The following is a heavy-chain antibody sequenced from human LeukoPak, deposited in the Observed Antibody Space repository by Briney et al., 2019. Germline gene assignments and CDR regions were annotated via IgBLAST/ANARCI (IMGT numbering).Heavy chain of an antibody. CDR1: GGIFSGYY. CDR2: INHSGST. J-gene: IGHJ4*02. V-gene: IGHV4-34*01. Sequence: SETLSLTCAVYGGIFSGYYWSWIRQPPGKGLEWIGEINHSGSTNYNPSLKSRVTISVDTSKNQFSLKLSSVTAADTAVYYCARHIVWSGYYKFDYWGQGTLVTVSS. D-gene: IGHD3-3*01. CDR3: ARHIVWSGYYKFDY.